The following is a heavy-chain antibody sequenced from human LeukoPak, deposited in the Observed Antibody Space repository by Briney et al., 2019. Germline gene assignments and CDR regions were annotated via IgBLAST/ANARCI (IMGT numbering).Heavy chain of an antibody. Sequence: SETLSLTCTVSGGSISSYYWSWIRQPAGKGLEWIGRIYTSGSTNYNPSLKSRVTMSVDTSKNQFSLKLSSVTAADTAVYYCARAEGFFYDYVWGSYRYSPHYFDYWGQGTLVTVSS. D-gene: IGHD3-16*02. CDR2: IYTSGST. J-gene: IGHJ4*02. V-gene: IGHV4-4*07. CDR1: GGSISSYY. CDR3: ARAEGFFYDYVWGSYRYSPHYFDY.